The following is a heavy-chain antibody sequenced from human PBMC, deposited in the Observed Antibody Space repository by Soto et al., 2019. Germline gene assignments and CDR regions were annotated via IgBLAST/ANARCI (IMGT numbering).Heavy chain of an antibody. V-gene: IGHV4-34*01. D-gene: IGHD6-13*01. J-gene: IGHJ4*02. CDR3: ARQTFSSSWSRFDY. CDR1: GGSFSGYY. CDR2: INHSGST. Sequence: SETLSLTCAVYGGSFSGYYWSWIRQPPGKGLEWIGEINHSGSTNYNPSLKSRVTISVDTSKNQFSLKLSSVTAADTAVYYCARQTFSSSWSRFDYWGQGALVTVSS.